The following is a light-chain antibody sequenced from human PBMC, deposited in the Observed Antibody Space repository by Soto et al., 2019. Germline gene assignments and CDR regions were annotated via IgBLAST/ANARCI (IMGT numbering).Light chain of an antibody. CDR3: LQHNSYPRT. CDR1: QGIRND. CDR2: AAS. Sequence: DIQITQSPSYLSASVGDRVTITCRASQGIRNDLSWYQQKPGKAPKRLIYAASTLQSGVPSRFSGSGSGTEFTLTISSLQPEDFATYYCLQHNSYPRTCGQGTKVDIK. V-gene: IGKV1-17*01. J-gene: IGKJ1*01.